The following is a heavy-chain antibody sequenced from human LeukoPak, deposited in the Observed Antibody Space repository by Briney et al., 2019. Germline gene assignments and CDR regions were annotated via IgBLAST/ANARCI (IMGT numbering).Heavy chain of an antibody. CDR3: ATTVANWFDP. CDR1: GYSFTSYW. V-gene: IGHV5-51*01. D-gene: IGHD4-11*01. J-gene: IGHJ5*02. CDR2: IYPGDSET. Sequence: GESLKISCKGSGYSFTSYWIGWVRQMPGKGLEWMGIIYPGDSETRYSPSFQGQVTISADKSITTAYLQWTSLKASDTAMYYCATTVANWFDPWGQGTLVTVSS.